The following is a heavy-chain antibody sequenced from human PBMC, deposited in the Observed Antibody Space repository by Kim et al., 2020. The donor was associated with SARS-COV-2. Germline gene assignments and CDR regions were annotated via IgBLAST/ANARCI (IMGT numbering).Heavy chain of an antibody. CDR3: AKSDRGAPNGWGIFGVPDY. Sequence: GGSLRLSCAASGFTFSSYAMSWVRQAPGKGLEWVSAISGSGGSTYYADSVKGRFTISRDNSKNTLYLQMNSLRAEDTAVYYCAKSDRGAPNGWGIFGVPDYWGQGTLVTVSS. CDR2: ISGSGGST. CDR1: GFTFSSYA. V-gene: IGHV3-23*01. J-gene: IGHJ4*02. D-gene: IGHD3-3*01.